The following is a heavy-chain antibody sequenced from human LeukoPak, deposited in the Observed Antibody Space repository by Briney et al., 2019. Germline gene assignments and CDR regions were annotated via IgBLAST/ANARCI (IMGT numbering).Heavy chain of an antibody. Sequence: SETLSLTCAVSGGSISSSNWWSWVRQPPGKGLEWIGRIYNSGRTKYNPSLKSRVTMSVDTSKNQFSLKLTSVTAADTAVYYCARDPTTGYSSEVWFDSWGQGTLVTVSS. CDR3: ARDPTTGYSSEVWFDS. D-gene: IGHD6-25*01. V-gene: IGHV4-4*02. CDR1: GGSISSSNW. CDR2: IYNSGRT. J-gene: IGHJ5*01.